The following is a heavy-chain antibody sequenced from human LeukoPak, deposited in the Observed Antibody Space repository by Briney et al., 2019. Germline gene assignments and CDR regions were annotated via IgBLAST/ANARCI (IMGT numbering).Heavy chain of an antibody. Sequence: GGSLRLSCAASGFTFSSYVMHWVRQAPGKGREGVSAISGIGGSTYYADSVKGRFTISRDNSKNTLYLQMNSLRAEDKAVYYCAKDRPHIVVVTAIPGGIDYWGQGTLVTVSS. CDR1: GFTFSSYV. J-gene: IGHJ4*02. V-gene: IGHV3-23*01. D-gene: IGHD2-21*02. CDR3: AKDRPHIVVVTAIPGGIDY. CDR2: ISGIGGST.